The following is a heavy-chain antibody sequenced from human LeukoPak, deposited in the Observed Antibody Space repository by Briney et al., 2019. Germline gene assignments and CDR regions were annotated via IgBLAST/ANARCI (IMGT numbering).Heavy chain of an antibody. CDR3: AREVTFGGVIAVGSYFDY. V-gene: IGHV3-11*06. CDR1: GFTFSDYY. D-gene: IGHD3-16*02. Sequence: PGGSPRLSCAASGFTFSDYYMSWIRQAPGKGLEWVSYISSSSSYTNYADSVKGRFTISRDNAKNSLYLQMNSLRAEDTAVYYCAREVTFGGVIAVGSYFDYWGQGTLVTVSS. J-gene: IGHJ4*02. CDR2: ISSSSSYT.